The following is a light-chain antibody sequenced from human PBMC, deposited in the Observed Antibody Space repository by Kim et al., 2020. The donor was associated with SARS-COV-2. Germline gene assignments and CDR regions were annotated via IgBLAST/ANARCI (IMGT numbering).Light chain of an antibody. Sequence: PGKTATRACGGDKIGGRTVHRYEQRPGQARGVVIHYDSDGPSGIPGRFAGSNGGNTATLTISRVEAGDEADYYCQVWDDSIAHRVFGGVSPLTVL. CDR2: YDS. J-gene: IGLJ3*02. V-gene: IGLV3-21*04. CDR3: QVWDDSIAHRV. CDR1: KIGGRT.